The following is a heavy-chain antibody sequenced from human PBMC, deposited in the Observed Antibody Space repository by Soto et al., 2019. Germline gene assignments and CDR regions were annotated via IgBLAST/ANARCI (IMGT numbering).Heavy chain of an antibody. D-gene: IGHD6-13*01. CDR2: NSAYNGNT. CDR1: GYTFTSYG. Sequence: QVQLVQSGAEVKKPGASVKVYCKASGYTFTSYGMSWVREAPGQGLEWMGWNSAYNGNTNYAQKLQGRVTMTTDTSTSTAYMEWRSLRSDGTAVYYCARGGTPLVGSSSRYYFYYGMDVWGQGTTVTVSS. CDR3: ARGGTPLVGSSSRYYFYYGMDV. J-gene: IGHJ6*02. V-gene: IGHV1-18*01.